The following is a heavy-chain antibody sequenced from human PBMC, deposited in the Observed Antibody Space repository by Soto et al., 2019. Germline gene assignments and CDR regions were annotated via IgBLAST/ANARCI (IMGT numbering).Heavy chain of an antibody. Sequence: QLQLQESGSGLVRPSQTLSLTCAVSGGSISSGGYSWNWIRQPPGKGLEWIGYIYHSGSTLYNPPHKRRVTISVDKSKNQSALKLTSVTAADTAVYYCARDQLEGNWFDPWGQGTLVTVSS. CDR1: GGSISSGGYS. CDR2: IYHSGST. V-gene: IGHV4-30-2*01. CDR3: ARDQLEGNWFDP. D-gene: IGHD1-1*01. J-gene: IGHJ5*02.